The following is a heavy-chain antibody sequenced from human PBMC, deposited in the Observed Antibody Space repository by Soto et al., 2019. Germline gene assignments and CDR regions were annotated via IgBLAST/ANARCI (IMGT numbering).Heavy chain of an antibody. CDR1: GFTFSSYA. CDR2: ISYDGSNK. V-gene: IGHV3-30-3*01. J-gene: IGHJ4*02. Sequence: QVQLVESGGGVVQPGRSLRLSCAASGFTFSSYAMHWVRQAPGKGLEWVAVISYDGSNKYYADSVKGRFTISRDNYKNTLYLQKNSLRADHTAVYYSARDRIYSSSWHDYWGQGTLVTVSS. CDR3: ARDRIYSSSWHDY. D-gene: IGHD6-13*01.